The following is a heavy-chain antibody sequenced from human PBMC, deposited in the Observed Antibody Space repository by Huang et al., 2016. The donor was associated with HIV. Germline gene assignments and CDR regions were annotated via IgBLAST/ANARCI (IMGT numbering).Heavy chain of an antibody. J-gene: IGHJ4*02. CDR2: VYTGDSET. D-gene: IGHD3-10*01. V-gene: IGHV5-51*01. CDR3: ARQGLWLPPTDPFDY. CDR1: GYNFDRYW. Sequence: EVHLVQSGAEVKEPGESLKISCQASGYNFDRYWIGWVRQMPGKGLEWMGVVYTGDSETRYDPSFQGKGTIAADQSINTAYLQWSSLKASDTAIYFCARQGLWLPPTDPFDYWGQGTPVTVSA.